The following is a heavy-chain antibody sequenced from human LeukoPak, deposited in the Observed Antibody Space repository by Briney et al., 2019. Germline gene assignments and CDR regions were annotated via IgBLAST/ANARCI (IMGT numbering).Heavy chain of an antibody. Sequence: GGSLRLSCAAPGFTFSSYAMSWVRQAPGKGLEWVSAISGSGGSTYYADSVKGRFTISRDNTKNTLYLQMNSLRAEDTAVYYCAKRYYYDSSGYYYEAQYYFDYWGQGTLVTVSS. V-gene: IGHV3-23*01. D-gene: IGHD3-22*01. CDR2: ISGSGGST. J-gene: IGHJ4*02. CDR3: AKRYYYDSSGYYYEAQYYFDY. CDR1: GFTFSSYA.